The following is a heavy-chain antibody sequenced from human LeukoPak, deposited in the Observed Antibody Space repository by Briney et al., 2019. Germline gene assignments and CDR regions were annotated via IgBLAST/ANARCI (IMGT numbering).Heavy chain of an antibody. D-gene: IGHD3-22*01. J-gene: IGHJ3*02. CDR1: GFSFTYAW. CDR3: AKTGGYYDTSDLYRPDVFDI. CDR2: ISGTGGNT. Sequence: PGGSLRLSCAASGFSFTYAWMSWVRQAPGKGLEWVSAISGTGGNTFYTDSVTGRFTISRDNSKNTLYVQMNSLRAEDTAVYYCAKTGGYYDTSDLYRPDVFDIWGQGTVVTVSS. V-gene: IGHV3-23*01.